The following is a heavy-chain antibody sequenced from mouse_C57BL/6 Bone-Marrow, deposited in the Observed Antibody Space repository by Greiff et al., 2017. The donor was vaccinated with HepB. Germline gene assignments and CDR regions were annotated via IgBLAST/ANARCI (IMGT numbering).Heavy chain of an antibody. Sequence: QVQLQQSDAELVKPGASVKISCKVSGYTFTDHTIHWMKQRLEQGLDWIGYIYPRTGSSRYNEKFKGKATLTGDKSSSKAYMQRNSLTSEDSAVFFCARRTTVGYFDVWGTGTTVTVSS. V-gene: IGHV1-78*01. D-gene: IGHD1-1*01. CDR1: GYTFTDHT. CDR3: ARRTTVGYFDV. CDR2: IYPRTGSS. J-gene: IGHJ1*03.